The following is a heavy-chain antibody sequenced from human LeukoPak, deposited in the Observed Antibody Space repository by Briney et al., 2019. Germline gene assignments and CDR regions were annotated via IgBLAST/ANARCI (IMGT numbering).Heavy chain of an antibody. J-gene: IGHJ4*02. CDR2: INHSGST. Sequence: SETLSLTCAVHGGSFSGYYWSWIRQPPGKGLEWIGEINHSGSTNYNPSLKSRVTISVDTSKNQFSLKLSSVTAADTAVYYCARVQVEVTTYYFDYWGQGTLVTVSS. D-gene: IGHD3-22*01. CDR1: GGSFSGYY. CDR3: ARVQVEVTTYYFDY. V-gene: IGHV4-34*01.